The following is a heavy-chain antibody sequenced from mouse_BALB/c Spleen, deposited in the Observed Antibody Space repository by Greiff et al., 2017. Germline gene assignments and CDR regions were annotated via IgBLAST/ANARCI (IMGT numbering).Heavy chain of an antibody. J-gene: IGHJ4*01. CDR2: INPSTGYT. Sequence: QVQLKQSGAELAKPGASVKMSCTASGYTFTSYWMHWVKQRPGQGLEWIGYINPSTGYTEYNQKFKDKATLTADKSSSTAYMQLSSLTSEDSAVYYCARSRGNYYAMDYWGQGTSVTVSS. D-gene: IGHD2-1*01. V-gene: IGHV1-7*01. CDR3: ARSRGNYYAMDY. CDR1: GYTFTSYW.